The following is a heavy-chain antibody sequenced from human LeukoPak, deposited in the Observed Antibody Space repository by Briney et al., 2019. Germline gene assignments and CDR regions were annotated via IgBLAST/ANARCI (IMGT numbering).Heavy chain of an antibody. Sequence: GGSLRLSCAASGFTFNTYAMSWVRQAPGKGLEWVSAISGSGGSAYYADSVKGRFTISRDTSKNTLYLQMNSLRSEDTAVYYCARGIVVVPAAMPKWFDPWGQGTLVTVSS. D-gene: IGHD2-2*01. CDR2: ISGSGGSA. CDR1: GFTFNTYA. CDR3: ARGIVVVPAAMPKWFDP. V-gene: IGHV3-23*01. J-gene: IGHJ5*02.